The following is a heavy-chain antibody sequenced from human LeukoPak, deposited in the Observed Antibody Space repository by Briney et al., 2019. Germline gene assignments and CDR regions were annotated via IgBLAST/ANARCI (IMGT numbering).Heavy chain of an antibody. Sequence: ASVKVSCKAPGYTFTDYYMQWVRQAPGQGLEWMGWNSPNSGVTNYARKFQGRVTMTRDMSTSTVYMELSSLRSEDTAVYYCARALPHRRLMDTTMERHWFDPWGQGTLVTVSS. CDR1: GYTFTDYY. J-gene: IGHJ5*02. CDR2: NSPNSGVT. D-gene: IGHD5-18*01. V-gene: IGHV1-2*02. CDR3: ARALPHRRLMDTTMERHWFDP.